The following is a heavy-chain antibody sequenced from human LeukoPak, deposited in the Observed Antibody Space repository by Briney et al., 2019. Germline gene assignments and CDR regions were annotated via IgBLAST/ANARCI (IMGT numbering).Heavy chain of an antibody. CDR2: ISAYNGNT. CDR1: GGTFSSYA. Sequence: GASVKVSCKASGGTFSSYAISWVRQAPGQGLEWMGWISAYNGNTNYAQKLQGRVTMTTDTSTSTAYMELRSLRSDDTAVYYCARVSSPGSYWTNWFDPWGQGTLVTVSS. V-gene: IGHV1-18*01. J-gene: IGHJ5*02. D-gene: IGHD3-10*01. CDR3: ARVSSPGSYWTNWFDP.